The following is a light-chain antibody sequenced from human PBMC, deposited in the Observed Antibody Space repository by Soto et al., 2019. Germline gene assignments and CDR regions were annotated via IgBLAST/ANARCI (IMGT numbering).Light chain of an antibody. CDR3: TSYTSGSTLV. CDR1: SSDVGAYNY. Sequence: QSVLTQPASVSGSPGQSITISCTGTSSDVGAYNYVSWFQQHPGKVPKLMIYEVSNRPSGVSNRFSGSKSGNTASLTISGLQPEDEADYYCTSYTSGSTLVFGGGPKVTVL. J-gene: IGLJ2*01. V-gene: IGLV2-14*01. CDR2: EVS.